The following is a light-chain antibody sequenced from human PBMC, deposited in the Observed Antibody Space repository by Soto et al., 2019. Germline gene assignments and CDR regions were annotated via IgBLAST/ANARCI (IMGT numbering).Light chain of an antibody. Sequence: DIQMTQSPSSLSASVGDRVTITCRASQSISSYLNWYQQKPGKAPKLLIYSASSLQSEVPSRFSGSGSGTDFTLTISSLQPEVFVTYYCQHIYSTPMTFGQGTKVEIK. V-gene: IGKV1-39*01. J-gene: IGKJ1*01. CDR1: QSISSY. CDR2: SAS. CDR3: QHIYSTPMT.